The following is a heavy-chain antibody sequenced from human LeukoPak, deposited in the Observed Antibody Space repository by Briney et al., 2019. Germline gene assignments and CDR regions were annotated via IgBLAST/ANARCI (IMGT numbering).Heavy chain of an antibody. CDR3: AREDRQQQQLVLWDY. CDR2: ISAYNGNT. V-gene: IGHV1-18*01. J-gene: IGHJ4*02. CDR1: GYTFTSYG. Sequence: ASVKVSCKASGYTFTSYGISWVRQAPGQGLEWMGWISAYNGNTNYAQKLQGRVSMTTDTSTSTAYMELRSLRSDDTAVYYCAREDRQQQQLVLWDYWGQGTLVTVSS. D-gene: IGHD6-13*01.